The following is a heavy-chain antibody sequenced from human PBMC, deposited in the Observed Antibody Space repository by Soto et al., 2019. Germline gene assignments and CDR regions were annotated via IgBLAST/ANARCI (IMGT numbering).Heavy chain of an antibody. CDR3: AGDGVRNGAYNGWLDP. CDR2: IKQDGREK. V-gene: IGHV3-7*03. CDR1: GFSFSSYW. D-gene: IGHD3-16*01. J-gene: IGHJ5*02. Sequence: EVQLVESGGDLVQPGGSLRLSCAASGFSFSSYWMTWVRQAPGKGLEWVANIKQDGREKYYVASVKGRFTISRDNDKNLVYLQMDSLTPDDTAVYYCAGDGVRNGAYNGWLDPWGQGTLVTVSS.